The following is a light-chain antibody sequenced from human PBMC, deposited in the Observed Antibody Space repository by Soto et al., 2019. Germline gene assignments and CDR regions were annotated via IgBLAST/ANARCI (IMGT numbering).Light chain of an antibody. CDR2: DAS. J-gene: IGKJ2*01. CDR1: QSIDSS. V-gene: IGKV1-5*01. Sequence: DIQMTQSPSTLSASVGDRVTITCRASQSIDSSLAWYQQKPRKGPKLLIYDASTLESGVPSRFSGSGLGTEFALTSSSLQPDDFATFYCQQYNSYGTFGQGTKLEI. CDR3: QQYNSYGT.